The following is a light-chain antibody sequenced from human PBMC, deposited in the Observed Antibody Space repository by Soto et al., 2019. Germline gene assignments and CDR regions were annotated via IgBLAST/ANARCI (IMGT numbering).Light chain of an antibody. CDR3: LQHNSYTWT. Sequence: QLTQSPSSLSASVGDRVTITCRASQGISSNLAWYQQKPGRDPKLLIFGASTLQSGVPSRFSGSGSGTDFTLTIISLQPEDFATYYCLQHNSYTWTFGQGTKVDIK. CDR1: QGISSN. J-gene: IGKJ1*01. CDR2: GAS. V-gene: IGKV1-9*01.